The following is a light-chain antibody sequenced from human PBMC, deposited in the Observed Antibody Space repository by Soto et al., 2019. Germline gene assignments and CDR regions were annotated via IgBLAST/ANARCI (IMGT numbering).Light chain of an antibody. Sequence: EIVLTQSPGTLSLSPGERASLSCRASQSVSGNYLAWYQQKPGQSPRLLIYGSSDRATGIPDRFSGSGSETDFTLTINRVEPEDFAVYYCQQYGSSPPYTFGQGTKLEIK. CDR3: QQYGSSPPYT. J-gene: IGKJ2*01. CDR1: QSVSGNY. V-gene: IGKV3-20*01. CDR2: GSS.